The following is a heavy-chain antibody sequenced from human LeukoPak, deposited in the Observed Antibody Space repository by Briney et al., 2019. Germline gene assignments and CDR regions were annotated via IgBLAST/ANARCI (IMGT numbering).Heavy chain of an antibody. J-gene: IGHJ4*02. D-gene: IGHD3-22*01. V-gene: IGHV1-8*03. Sequence: ASVKVSCKASGYTFTSYDINWVRQATGQGLGWMGWMNPNSGNTGYAQKFQGRVTITRNTSISTAYMELSSLRSEDTAVYYCARGRDDSSGYYLYYFDYWGQGTLVTVSS. CDR2: MNPNSGNT. CDR1: GYTFTSYD. CDR3: ARGRDDSSGYYLYYFDY.